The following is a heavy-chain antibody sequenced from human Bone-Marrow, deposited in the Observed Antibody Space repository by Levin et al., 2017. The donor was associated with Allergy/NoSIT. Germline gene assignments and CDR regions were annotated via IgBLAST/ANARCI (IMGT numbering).Heavy chain of an antibody. V-gene: IGHV3-48*01. J-gene: IGHJ6*02. CDR3: ARDGHFSVSGLVTVKYAMDV. Sequence: HSGGSLRLSCAASGFIFDSYSMNWVRQAPGKGLEWLSYISGGGSVIYYADSVKGRFTISRDNAKNSLYLQMNSLRAEDTAVYYCARDGHFSVSGLVTVKYAMDVWGQGTTVTVSS. D-gene: IGHD3-10*01. CDR2: ISGGGSVI. CDR1: GFIFDSYS.